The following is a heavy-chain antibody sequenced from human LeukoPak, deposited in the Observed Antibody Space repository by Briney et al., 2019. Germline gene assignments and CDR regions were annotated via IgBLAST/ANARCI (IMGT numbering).Heavy chain of an antibody. J-gene: IGHJ4*02. Sequence: RGSLRLSCAASEFSVSTRYMSWVRQAPGKGLEWVSVINSGGTTYYADSVKGRFTISRDSLENILYLQMKSLRAEDAAVYYCAKGRGYSSGAHDSWGQGTLVTVSS. D-gene: IGHD5-18*01. V-gene: IGHV3-53*01. CDR3: AKGRGYSSGAHDS. CDR2: INSGGTT. CDR1: EFSVSTRY.